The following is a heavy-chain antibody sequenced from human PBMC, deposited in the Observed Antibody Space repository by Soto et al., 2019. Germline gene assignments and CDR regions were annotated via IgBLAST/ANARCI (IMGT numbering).Heavy chain of an antibody. J-gene: IGHJ4*02. V-gene: IGHV3-30*03. CDR3: ARQYRPEHPIIGLYYFDY. CDR2: ISYDGSNK. Sequence: GGSLRLSCAASGFTFSSYCMHWVRQAPGKGLEWVAVISYDGSNKYYADSVKGRFTISRDNSKNTLYLQMNSLRAEDTAVYYCARQYRPEHPIIGLYYFDYWGQGTLVTVSS. CDR1: GFTFSSYC. D-gene: IGHD1-26*01.